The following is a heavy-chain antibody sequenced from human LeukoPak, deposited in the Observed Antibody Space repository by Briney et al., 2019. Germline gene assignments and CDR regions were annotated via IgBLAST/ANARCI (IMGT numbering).Heavy chain of an antibody. D-gene: IGHD3-16*01. CDR2: MNQDGRAK. CDR1: GFTFSDSW. V-gene: IGHV3-7*01. CDR3: ATYTHWVAGDV. Sequence: PGGSLRLSCAASGFTFSDSWMSWVRQAPGKGLEWVANMNQDGRAKDYVDSVKGRFTISRDNARNSLYLQMSSLRAEDTAVYYCATYTHWVAGDVWGQGTTVTVSS. J-gene: IGHJ6*02.